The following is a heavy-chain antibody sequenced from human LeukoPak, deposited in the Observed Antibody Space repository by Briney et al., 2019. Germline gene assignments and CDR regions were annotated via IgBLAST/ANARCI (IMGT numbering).Heavy chain of an antibody. CDR1: GFTFSSYG. D-gene: IGHD6-19*01. J-gene: IGHJ4*02. Sequence: GGSLRLSCAASGFTFSSYGMDWVRQAPGKGLEWVAPISRSGNSTYYVDSVKGRFTISRDNSKNSLYLQMNSLRVEDTAVYYCSKDPGSEGWSYCEYWARGTLVTVSS. CDR2: ISRSGNST. CDR3: SKDPGSEGWSYCEY. V-gene: IGHV3-23*01.